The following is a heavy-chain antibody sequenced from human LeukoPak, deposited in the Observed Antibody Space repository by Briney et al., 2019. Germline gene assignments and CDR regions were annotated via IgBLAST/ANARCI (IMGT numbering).Heavy chain of an antibody. Sequence: GGSLRLSCAASGFTFSTYAMNWVRQAPGKGLQWVSAISGSGGSTYYADSVKGRFTISRDNSKNTLYLQMNSLRAEDTAVYYCAKYSSSWYPINYYCYGMDVWGQGTTVTVSS. D-gene: IGHD6-13*01. J-gene: IGHJ6*02. CDR3: AKYSSSWYPINYYCYGMDV. CDR2: ISGSGGST. V-gene: IGHV3-23*01. CDR1: GFTFSTYA.